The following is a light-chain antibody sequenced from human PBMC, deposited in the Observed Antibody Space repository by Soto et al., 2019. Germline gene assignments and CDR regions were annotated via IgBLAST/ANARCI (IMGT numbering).Light chain of an antibody. J-gene: IGKJ2*01. CDR2: GAS. CDR3: QQYCSSPLYT. CDR1: QSVSSSY. V-gene: IGKV3-20*01. Sequence: EIVLTQSPGTLSLSPGERATLSCRASQSVSSSYLAWYQQKPGQAPRLLIYGASSRATGIPDRFSGSGSATNFTLTISRLAPEDFAVYYCQQYCSSPLYTFGQGTKLEIK.